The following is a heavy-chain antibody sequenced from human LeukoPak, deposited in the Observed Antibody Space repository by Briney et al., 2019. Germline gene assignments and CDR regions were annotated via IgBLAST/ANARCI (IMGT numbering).Heavy chain of an antibody. CDR1: GYTFTSYY. D-gene: IGHD6-13*01. CDR2: INPSGGST. V-gene: IGHV1-46*01. CDR3: AREGSWYVGWFDP. J-gene: IGHJ5*02. Sequence: GASVKVSCKASGYTFTSYYMHWVRQAPGQGLEWMGIINPSGGSTSYAQKFQGRVTMTRDMSTSTVYMELSSLRSEDTAVYYCAREGSWYVGWFDPWGQGTLVTVSS.